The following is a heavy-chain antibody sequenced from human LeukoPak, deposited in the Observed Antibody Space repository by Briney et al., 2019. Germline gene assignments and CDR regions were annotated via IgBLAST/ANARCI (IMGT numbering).Heavy chain of an antibody. Sequence: SETLSLTCTVSGGSISSYYWSWIRQPPGKGLEWIGYIYYSGSTNYNPSLKSRVTISVDTSKNQFSLKLSSVTAADTAVYYCVRGGYYDSSGLDYWGQGTLVTVSS. V-gene: IGHV4-59*01. CDR2: IYYSGST. CDR1: GGSISSYY. J-gene: IGHJ4*02. D-gene: IGHD3-22*01. CDR3: VRGGYYDSSGLDY.